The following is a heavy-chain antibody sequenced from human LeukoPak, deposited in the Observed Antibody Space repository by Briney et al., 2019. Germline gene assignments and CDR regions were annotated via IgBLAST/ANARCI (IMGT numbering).Heavy chain of an antibody. CDR1: GGTFSSYA. CDR2: IIPVLGIA. V-gene: IGHV1-69*04. CDR3: AIGVVGQQLVGVLDY. Sequence: SLKVSCKASGGTFSSYAISWVRQAPGQGLEWMGRIIPVLGIANYAQKFQGRVTITADKSTSTAYMELSSLRSEDTAVYYCAIGVVGQQLVGVLDYWGQGTLVTVSS. D-gene: IGHD6-13*01. J-gene: IGHJ4*02.